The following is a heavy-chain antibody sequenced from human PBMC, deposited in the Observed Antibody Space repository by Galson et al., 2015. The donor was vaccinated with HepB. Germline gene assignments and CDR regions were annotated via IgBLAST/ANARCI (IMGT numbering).Heavy chain of an antibody. J-gene: IGHJ4*02. Sequence: SLRLSCAASGFTFSSYGMHWVRQAPGKGLEWVAVIWYDGSNKYYADSVKGRFTISRDNSKNTLYLQMNSLRAEDTAVYYCARDLQKKRGRSGSYYGYWGQGTLVTVSS. D-gene: IGHD1-26*01. CDR1: GFTFSSYG. CDR2: IWYDGSNK. CDR3: ARDLQKKRGRSGSYYGY. V-gene: IGHV3-33*01.